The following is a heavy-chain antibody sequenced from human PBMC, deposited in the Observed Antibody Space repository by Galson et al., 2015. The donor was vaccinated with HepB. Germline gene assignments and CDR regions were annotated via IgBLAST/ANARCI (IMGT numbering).Heavy chain of an antibody. CDR1: GFTFSSYW. Sequence: SLRLSCAASGFTFSSYWMSWVRQAPGKGLEWVANIKQDGSEKYYVDSVKGRFTISRDNAKNSLYLQMNSLRAEDTAVYYCAREYVDIVATDHHAFDIWGQGTLVTVSS. J-gene: IGHJ3*02. CDR3: AREYVDIVATDHHAFDI. V-gene: IGHV3-7*03. D-gene: IGHD5-12*01. CDR2: IKQDGSEK.